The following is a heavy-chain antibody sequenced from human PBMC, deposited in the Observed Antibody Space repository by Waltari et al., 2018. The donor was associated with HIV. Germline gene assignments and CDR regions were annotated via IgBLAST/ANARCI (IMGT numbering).Heavy chain of an antibody. V-gene: IGHV4-39*01. Sequence: QLQLQESGPGLVKPSETLSLTCTVSGGSISSSSYYWGCIRQLPGKGLEWIGSIYYSGTTNTHPHSNRRVTISVDTSKNQFSRKRSSVTAADTAVYYCARLYSSSYASYWYFDLWGRGTLVTVSS. CDR1: GGSISSSSYY. J-gene: IGHJ2*01. D-gene: IGHD6-13*01. CDR2: IYYSGTT. CDR3: ARLYSSSYASYWYFDL.